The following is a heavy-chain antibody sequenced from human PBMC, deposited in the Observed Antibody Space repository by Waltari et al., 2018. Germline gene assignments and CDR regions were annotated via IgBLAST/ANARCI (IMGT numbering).Heavy chain of an antibody. CDR3: ARDPGYYYGSGSYYPPDY. D-gene: IGHD3-10*01. V-gene: IGHV1-2*06. J-gene: IGHJ4*02. Sequence: QVQLVQSGAEVKKPGASVKVSCKASGYTFTGYYMHWVRQAPGQGLEWMGRSNPNSGGTNYAQKFQGRVTMTRDTSISTAYMELSRLRSDDTAVYYCARDPGYYYGSGSYYPPDYWGQGTLVTVSS. CDR1: GYTFTGYY. CDR2: SNPNSGGT.